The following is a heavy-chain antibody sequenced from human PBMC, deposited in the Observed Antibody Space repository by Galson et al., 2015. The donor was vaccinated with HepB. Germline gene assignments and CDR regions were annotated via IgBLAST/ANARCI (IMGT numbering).Heavy chain of an antibody. V-gene: IGHV3-30-3*01. Sequence: SLRLSCAASGFTFSSYAMHWVRQAPGKGLEWVAVISYDGSNKYYADSVKGRFTISRDNSKNTLYLQMNSLRAEDTAVYYCARGPTHGAFDYWGQGTLVTVSS. CDR3: ARGPTHGAFDY. J-gene: IGHJ4*02. D-gene: IGHD4-17*01. CDR1: GFTFSSYA. CDR2: ISYDGSNK.